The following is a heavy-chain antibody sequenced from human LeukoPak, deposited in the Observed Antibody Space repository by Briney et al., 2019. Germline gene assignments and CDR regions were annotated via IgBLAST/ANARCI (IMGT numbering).Heavy chain of an antibody. CDR2: IKEDGSEK. D-gene: IGHD1-1*01. CDR3: ARMRYSDY. Sequence: GGSLRLSCAASGFTFSNTWMTWDRQAPGKGLEWVANIKEDGSEKYYVDSVKGRFTISRDNAKNSLYLQMNSLRADDTAVYYCARMRYSDYWGQGTLVTVSS. J-gene: IGHJ4*02. CDR1: GFTFSNTW. V-gene: IGHV3-7*01.